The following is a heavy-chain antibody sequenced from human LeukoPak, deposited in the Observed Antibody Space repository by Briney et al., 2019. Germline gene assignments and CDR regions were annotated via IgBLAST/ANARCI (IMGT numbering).Heavy chain of an antibody. J-gene: IGHJ4*02. CDR1: GFTFSSYG. Sequence: GGSLRLSCAASGFTFSSYGMHWVRQAPGKGLEWVAVISYDGSNKYYADSVKGRFTISRDNSKNTLYLQMNSLRAEDTAVYYCAKVGGPTTFDYWGQGTLVAVSS. CDR3: AKVGGPTTFDY. D-gene: IGHD1-1*01. CDR2: ISYDGSNK. V-gene: IGHV3-30*18.